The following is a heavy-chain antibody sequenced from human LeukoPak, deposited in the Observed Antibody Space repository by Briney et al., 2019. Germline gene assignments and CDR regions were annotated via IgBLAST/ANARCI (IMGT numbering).Heavy chain of an antibody. Sequence: GASVKVSCKASGYTFTSYDINWVRQATGQGLEWMGMINPSGGSTSYAQKFQGRVTMTGDTATSTTYMELNSLRSEDTAVYYCARNVASGFDSWGQGTLATVSS. D-gene: IGHD3-10*01. CDR1: GYTFTSYD. J-gene: IGHJ4*02. V-gene: IGHV1-46*01. CDR3: ARNVASGFDS. CDR2: INPSGGST.